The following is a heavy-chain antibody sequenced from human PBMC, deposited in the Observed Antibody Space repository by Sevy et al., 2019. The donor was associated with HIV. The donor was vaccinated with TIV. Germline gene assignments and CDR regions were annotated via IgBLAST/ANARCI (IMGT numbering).Heavy chain of an antibody. Sequence: GGSLRLSCAASGFTFSDYYMSWIRQAPGKGLEWVSYISSSGSTIYYADSVKGRFTMSRDNAKNSLYLQMNSLRAEDTDVYYCARGDSSNWYGFYYYGIDVWDQGTTVTVSS. D-gene: IGHD6-13*01. CDR1: GFTFSDYY. CDR2: ISSSGSTI. V-gene: IGHV3-11*01. J-gene: IGHJ6*02. CDR3: ARGDSSNWYGFYYYGIDV.